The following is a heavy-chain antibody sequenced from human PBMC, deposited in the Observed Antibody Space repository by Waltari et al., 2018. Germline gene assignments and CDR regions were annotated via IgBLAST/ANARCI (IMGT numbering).Heavy chain of an antibody. CDR1: VSIFTSDG. CDR2: ISGYNDNT. V-gene: IGHV1-18*01. J-gene: IGHJ4*02. CDR3: AIANPTFDD. Sequence: QVQLVQSGAEVKKPGASVKVSCKASVSIFTSDGISWVRQAPGQGLEWMGWISGYNDNTNYAQKLQGRVSLTTDTTTSTAYMELRSLRSDDTAVYYCAIANPTFDDWGQGTLVTVSS.